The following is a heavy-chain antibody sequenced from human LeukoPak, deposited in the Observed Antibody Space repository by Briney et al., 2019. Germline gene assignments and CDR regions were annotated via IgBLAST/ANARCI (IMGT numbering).Heavy chain of an antibody. J-gene: IGHJ6*02. D-gene: IGHD4-17*01. CDR3: ARSRINYGDYYYFGMDV. Sequence: GGSLRLSCAASGFTFSSYAMSWVRQAPGKGLEWISYVSNRGTTIFYAGSVKGRFTSSRDNSKNSVYLRMNNLRAEDTAVYYCARSRINYGDYYYFGMDVWGQGTTVTVSS. CDR2: VSNRGTTI. V-gene: IGHV3-48*03. CDR1: GFTFSSYA.